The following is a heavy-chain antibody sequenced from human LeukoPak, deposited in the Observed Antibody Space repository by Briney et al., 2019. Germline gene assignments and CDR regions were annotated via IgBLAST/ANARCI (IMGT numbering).Heavy chain of an antibody. Sequence: GGSLRLSCAASGFTFSSYNMVWVRQAPGKGLEWVSSVSDRGSRTYDADSLKGRFTISRDNSKNTLYLQMNSLRAEDTAVYYCAKATGKLDPFDYWGQGTLVTVSS. D-gene: IGHD1-1*01. CDR1: GFTFSSYN. CDR3: AKATGKLDPFDY. CDR2: VSDRGSRT. J-gene: IGHJ4*02. V-gene: IGHV3-23*01.